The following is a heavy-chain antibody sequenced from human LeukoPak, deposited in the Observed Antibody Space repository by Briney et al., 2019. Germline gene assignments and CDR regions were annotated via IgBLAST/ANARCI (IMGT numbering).Heavy chain of an antibody. D-gene: IGHD3-9*01. V-gene: IGHV4-34*01. CDR1: GGSFSGYY. CDR3: ARGLGDHYDILTGGDI. CDR2: INHSGST. Sequence: PSETLSLTCAVYGGSFSGYYWSWFRQPPGKGLEWIGEINHSGSTNYNPSLKSRVTISVDTSKNQFSLKLSSVTAADTAVYYCARGLGDHYDILTGGDIWGQGTMVTVSS. J-gene: IGHJ3*02.